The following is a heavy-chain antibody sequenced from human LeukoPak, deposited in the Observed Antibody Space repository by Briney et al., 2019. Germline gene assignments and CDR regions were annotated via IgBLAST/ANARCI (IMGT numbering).Heavy chain of an antibody. Sequence: GGSLRLSCAASGFSFNNNAMSWVRQAPGTGLEWVSAINGGGDATEYADSVKGRFTISRDNSKKTLYLQMNSLRPEDTAVYYCARCTASCYANAFDVWGQGTLLTVSS. CDR2: INGGGDAT. CDR3: ARCTASCYANAFDV. CDR1: GFSFNNNA. V-gene: IGHV3-23*01. J-gene: IGHJ3*01. D-gene: IGHD2-2*01.